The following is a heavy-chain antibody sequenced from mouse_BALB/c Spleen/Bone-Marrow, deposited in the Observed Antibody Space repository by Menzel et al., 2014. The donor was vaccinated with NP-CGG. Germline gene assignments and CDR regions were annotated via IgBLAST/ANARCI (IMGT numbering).Heavy chain of an antibody. D-gene: IGHD2-14*01. Sequence: DLVKPGASAKLSCKASAYTFTSYWINWIKQRPGQGLEWIGRIAPGSGSTYYNEMFKGKATLTVDTSSSTAYILLSSLSSEDSAVYFCAYYRYDVNYWGQGTTLTVSS. CDR2: IAPGSGST. CDR3: AYYRYDVNY. CDR1: AYTFTSYW. J-gene: IGHJ2*01. V-gene: IGHV1S41*01.